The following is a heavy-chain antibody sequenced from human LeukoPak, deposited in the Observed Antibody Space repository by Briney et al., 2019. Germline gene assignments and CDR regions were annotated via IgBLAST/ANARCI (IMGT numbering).Heavy chain of an antibody. CDR3: ARVLYGDYVGWFDP. Sequence: SGGSLRLSCAASGITFRNYWMSWVRQAPGKGLEWVANIKQDGTEKCYVDSVKGRFTISRDNANNSLYLQMNSLRDEDTAVYYCARVLYGDYVGWFDPWGQGTLVTVSS. D-gene: IGHD4-17*01. CDR2: IKQDGTEK. CDR1: GITFRNYW. J-gene: IGHJ5*02. V-gene: IGHV3-7*03.